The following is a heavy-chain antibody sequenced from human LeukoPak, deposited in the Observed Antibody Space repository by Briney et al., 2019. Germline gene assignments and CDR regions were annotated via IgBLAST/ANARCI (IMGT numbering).Heavy chain of an antibody. J-gene: IGHJ4*02. Sequence: GGSLRLSCAASGFTFSSYAMHWVRQAPGKGLEWVAVISYDGSNKYYADSVKGRFTISRDNSKNTLYLQMNSLRAEDTAVYYCAGDRSGYLDYWGEGALVTVSS. CDR1: GFTFSSYA. D-gene: IGHD3-22*01. V-gene: IGHV3-30*01. CDR2: ISYDGSNK. CDR3: AGDRSGYLDY.